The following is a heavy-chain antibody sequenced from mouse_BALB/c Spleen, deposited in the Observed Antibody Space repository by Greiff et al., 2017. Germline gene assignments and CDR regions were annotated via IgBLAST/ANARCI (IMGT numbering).Heavy chain of an antibody. V-gene: IGHV2-6-4*01. CDR1: GFSLSRYS. D-gene: IGHD2-14*01. Sequence: QVQLQQSGPGLVAPSQSLSITCTVSGFSLSRYSVHWVRQPPGKGLEWLGMIWGGGSTDYNSALKSRLSISKDNSKSQVFFKMNSLQANDTAIYYCARNNYRFGGFAYWGQGTLVTVSA. J-gene: IGHJ3*01. CDR2: IWGGGST. CDR3: ARNNYRFGGFAY.